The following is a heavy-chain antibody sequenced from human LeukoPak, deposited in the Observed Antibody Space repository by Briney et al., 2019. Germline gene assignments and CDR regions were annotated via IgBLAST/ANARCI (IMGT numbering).Heavy chain of an antibody. D-gene: IGHD6-19*01. Sequence: PGGSLRLSCAASGFTFSSYAMSWVRQAPGKGLDWVSAISGSGGSTYYADSVKGRFTISRDNSKNTLYLQMNSLRAEDMAVYYCAKSVVAVAVNLDYWGQGTLVTVSS. CDR1: GFTFSSYA. V-gene: IGHV3-23*01. J-gene: IGHJ4*02. CDR2: ISGSGGST. CDR3: AKSVVAVAVNLDY.